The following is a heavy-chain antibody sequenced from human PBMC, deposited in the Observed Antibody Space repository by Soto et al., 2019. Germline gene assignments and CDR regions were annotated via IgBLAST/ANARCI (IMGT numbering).Heavy chain of an antibody. CDR3: ASKLPFDY. J-gene: IGHJ4*02. CDR2: IYYSGST. V-gene: IGHV4-39*01. CDR1: GGSISSSSYY. Sequence: SETLSLTCTVSGGSISSSSYYWGWIRQPPGKGLEWIGSIYYSGSTYYNPSLKSRVTISVDTSKNQFSLKLSSVTAADTAVYYCASKLPFDYWGQGTLVTVSS.